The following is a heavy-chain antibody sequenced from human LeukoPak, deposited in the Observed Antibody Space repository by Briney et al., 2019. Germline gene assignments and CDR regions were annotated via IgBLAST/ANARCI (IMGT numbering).Heavy chain of an antibody. J-gene: IGHJ5*02. CDR3: ARDVGTSSNWYDP. D-gene: IGHD6-6*01. Sequence: GGSLRLSCAASGFTLSDYYMSWIRQAPGKGLEWVSYISSSGSTIYYADSVRGRSTISRDNTKNSLFLQMSSLRAEDTAIYYCARDVGTSSNWYDPWGQGTLVTVSS. V-gene: IGHV3-11*04. CDR2: ISSSGSTI. CDR1: GFTLSDYY.